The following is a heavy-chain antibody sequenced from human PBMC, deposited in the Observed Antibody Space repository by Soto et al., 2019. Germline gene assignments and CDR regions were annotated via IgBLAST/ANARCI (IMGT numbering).Heavy chain of an antibody. J-gene: IGHJ3*02. CDR2: ISYDGSNK. CDR3: ARGWQQLVWGDAFDI. V-gene: IGHV3-30-3*01. Sequence: QVQLVESGGGVVQPGRSLRLSCAASGFTFSSYAMHWVRQAPGKGLEWVAVISYDGSNKYYADSVKGRFTISRDNSKNTLYLQMNSLRAEDTAVYYSARGWQQLVWGDAFDIWGQGTMVTVSS. CDR1: GFTFSSYA. D-gene: IGHD6-13*01.